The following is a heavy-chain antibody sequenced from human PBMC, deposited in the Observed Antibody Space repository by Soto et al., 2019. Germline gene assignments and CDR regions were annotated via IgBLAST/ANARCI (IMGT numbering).Heavy chain of an antibody. Sequence: QLQLRESGPGLVKPSETLSLTCTVSGGSISGGVGGLYYWSWIRQPPGKGLEWIGYIYDSGSTYYNPHLKSRVPISMDTSKNQFSLRLSSVTAADTAVYYCAREVIPLTTDWYFDLWGRGTLVTVSS. CDR1: GGSISGGVGGLYY. J-gene: IGHJ2*01. CDR2: IYDSGST. D-gene: IGHD4-17*01. CDR3: AREVIPLTTDWYFDL. V-gene: IGHV4-30-4*01.